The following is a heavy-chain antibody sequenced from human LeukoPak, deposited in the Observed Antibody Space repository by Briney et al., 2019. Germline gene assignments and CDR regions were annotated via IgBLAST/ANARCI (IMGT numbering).Heavy chain of an antibody. V-gene: IGHV4-28*01. D-gene: IGHD6-19*01. CDR2: IYHGGFP. J-gene: IGHJ4*02. CDR1: GYSISSGNW. CDR3: ASTTSVAVSED. Sequence: SETLSLTCAVSGYSISSGNWWGWIRQPPGKGLEWIGYIYHGGFPYYNPSLKSRVTMSVDTSKNQFSLNLSSVTAADTAVYYCASTTSVAVSEDWGQGTLVTVSS.